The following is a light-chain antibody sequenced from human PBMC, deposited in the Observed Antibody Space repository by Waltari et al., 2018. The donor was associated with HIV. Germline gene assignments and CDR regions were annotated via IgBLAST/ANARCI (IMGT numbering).Light chain of an antibody. CDR3: AAWDDSLNGYV. CDR1: SSNIGINN. Sequence: QSVLTQPPSASGTPGQRVTISCSGSSSNIGINNVYWYQQLPGTAPKLLLMAADRFSASNAGTSASVAISGLRSEDEADYYCAAWDDSLNGYVFGTGTKVTVL. J-gene: IGLJ1*01. V-gene: IGLV1-47*01.